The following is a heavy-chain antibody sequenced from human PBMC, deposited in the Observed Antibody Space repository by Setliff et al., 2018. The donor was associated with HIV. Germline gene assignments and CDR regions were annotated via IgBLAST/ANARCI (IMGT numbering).Heavy chain of an antibody. CDR3: ARGDGYRANDAYYDTGMDV. V-gene: IGHV4-59*01. CDR2: IYNSGYS. J-gene: IGHJ6*02. Sequence: SETLSLTCKVSGAPISSYYWNWIRQPPGKGLEWIGYIYNSGYSNSKPSLKSRVTISLDTSKNQFSLELSSVTAADTAVYYCARGDGYRANDAYYDTGMDVWGQGITVTVS. CDR1: GAPISSYY. D-gene: IGHD5-12*01.